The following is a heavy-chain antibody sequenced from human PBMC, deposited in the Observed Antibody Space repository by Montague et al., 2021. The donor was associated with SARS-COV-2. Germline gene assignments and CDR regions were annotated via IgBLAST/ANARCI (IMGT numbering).Heavy chain of an antibody. CDR3: AREPKPVGYSYGYTFFDS. J-gene: IGHJ4*02. CDR2: ISYNGRNT. CDR1: GFTFSSYA. V-gene: IGHV3-30*03. Sequence: SLRLSCAASGFTFSSYALHWVRQAPGKGPEWVAVISYNGRNTQYGDSVXGRATISRDNSKNTLYLQVNSLRTDDTAVYYCAREPKPVGYSYGYTFFDSWGQGTLVTVSS. D-gene: IGHD5-18*01.